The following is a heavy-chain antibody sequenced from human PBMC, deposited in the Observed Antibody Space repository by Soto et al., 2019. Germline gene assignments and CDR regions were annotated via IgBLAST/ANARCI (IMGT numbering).Heavy chain of an antibody. CDR2: IRYDGSNK. J-gene: IGHJ6*02. Sequence: GGSLRLSCAASGFSFSTYGIHWVRQAPGKGLEWVALIRYDGSNKDYADSVKGRFTISRDNSKNTLYLQMTSLRAEDTAVYYCAREDILGKLRLYYGMDVWGQGTTVTVSS. D-gene: IGHD7-27*01. V-gene: IGHV3-33*01. CDR1: GFSFSTYG. CDR3: AREDILGKLRLYYGMDV.